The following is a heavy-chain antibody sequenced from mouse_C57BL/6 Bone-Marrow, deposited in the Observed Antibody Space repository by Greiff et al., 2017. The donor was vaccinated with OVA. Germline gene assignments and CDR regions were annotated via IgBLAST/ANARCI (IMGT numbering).Heavy chain of an antibody. CDR2: IWTGGGT. D-gene: IGHD2-13*01. V-gene: IGHV2-9-1*01. J-gene: IGHJ3*01. CDR3: ATIYYVDPFAY. Sequence: VQLQESGPGLVAPSQSLSITCTVSGFSFTSYAISWVSQPHGKGLEWLGVIWTGGGTTYNSALKSRLSISKENSKSQVFLKMNSLQTDDTARYYCATIYYVDPFAYWGQGTLVTVSS. CDR1: GFSFTSYA.